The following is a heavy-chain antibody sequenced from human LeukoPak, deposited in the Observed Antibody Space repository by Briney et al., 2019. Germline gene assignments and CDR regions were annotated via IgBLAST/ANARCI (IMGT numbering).Heavy chain of an antibody. Sequence: GGSLRLSCAASGFTFSSYAMHWVRQAPGKGLEWVAVISYDGSNKYYADSVKGRFTISRDNSKNTLYLQMNSLRAEDTAVYYCAKDGGSSWYGASHHDYWGQGTLVTVSS. CDR2: ISYDGSNK. CDR3: AKDGGSSWYGASHHDY. CDR1: GFTFSSYA. V-gene: IGHV3-30*04. J-gene: IGHJ4*02. D-gene: IGHD6-13*01.